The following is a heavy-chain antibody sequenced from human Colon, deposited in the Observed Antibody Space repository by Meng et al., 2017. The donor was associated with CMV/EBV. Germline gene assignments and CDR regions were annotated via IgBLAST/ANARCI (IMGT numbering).Heavy chain of an antibody. CDR3: ARVWRGRWFAP. V-gene: IGHV3-15*07. Sequence: AASGFKFSNAGINWVRQAPGAGLEWVGRIKSKIDGGTADSAAPVKGRFTISRDDSKNSVYLQMNSLKTEDTAVYYCARVWRGRWFAPWGQGTLVTVSS. D-gene: IGHD2-21*01. CDR2: IKSKIDGGTA. CDR1: GFKFSNAG. J-gene: IGHJ5*02.